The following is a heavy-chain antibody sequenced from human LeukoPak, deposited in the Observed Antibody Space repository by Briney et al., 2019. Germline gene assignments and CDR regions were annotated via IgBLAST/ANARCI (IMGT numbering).Heavy chain of an antibody. J-gene: IGHJ6*03. V-gene: IGHV1-24*01. CDR1: GYTLTELS. D-gene: IGHD6-13*01. CDR3: ARDQAAAGRVRSYYYYMDV. CDR2: FDPEDGET. Sequence: GASEKVSCKVSGYTLTELSMHWVRQAPGKGLEWMGGFDPEDGETIYAQKFQGRVTMTEDTSTDTAYMEVSSLRSEDTAVYYCARDQAAAGRVRSYYYYMDVWGKGTTVTVSS.